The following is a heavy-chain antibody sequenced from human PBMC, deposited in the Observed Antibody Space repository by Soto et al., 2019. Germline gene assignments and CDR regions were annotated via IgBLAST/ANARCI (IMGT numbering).Heavy chain of an antibody. CDR1: GYTFTSYG. V-gene: IGHV1-3*01. D-gene: IGHD6-13*01. CDR2: INAANGDT. J-gene: IGHJ5*02. CDR3: VRRHVSATGIDWFDP. Sequence: ASVKVSCKGSGYTFTSYGIHWVRQAPGQRLEWMGWINAANGDTKYSPKFQGRVTITRDTSASTAYMGLSSLRSEDTAVYYCVRRHVSATGIDWFDPWGQGTLVTV.